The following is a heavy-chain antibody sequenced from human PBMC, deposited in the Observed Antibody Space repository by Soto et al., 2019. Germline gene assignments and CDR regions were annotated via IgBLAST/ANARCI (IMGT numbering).Heavy chain of an antibody. Sequence: SETLSLTCAVSGGSISSSNWWSWVRQPPGKGLEWIGEIYHSGSTNYNPSLKSRVTISGDKSKKKFSLKLSSVTAADTDVYNCAGRGYCTNGVCYYCMDVWGQGTTVTFSS. D-gene: IGHD2-8*01. CDR2: IYHSGST. J-gene: IGHJ6*02. CDR3: AGRGYCTNGVCYYCMDV. CDR1: GGSISSSNW. V-gene: IGHV4-4*02.